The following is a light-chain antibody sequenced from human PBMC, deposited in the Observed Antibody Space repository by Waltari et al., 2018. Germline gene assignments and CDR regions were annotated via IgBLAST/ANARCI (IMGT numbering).Light chain of an antibody. CDR1: QDIDDE. CDR3: LEHDNFPTHT. CDR2: EAT. V-gene: IGKV5-2*01. Sequence: ETTLTQSPAFMSATPRDKVNISCRASQDIDDEMNWYQQKPGEGAIFIIQEATTLVPGIPPRFSGSGYGTDFTLTINKIQSEDVASYFCLEHDNFPTHTFGQGTKLEIK. J-gene: IGKJ2*01.